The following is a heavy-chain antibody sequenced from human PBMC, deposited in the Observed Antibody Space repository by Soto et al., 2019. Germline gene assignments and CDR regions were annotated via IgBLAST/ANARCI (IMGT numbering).Heavy chain of an antibody. CDR2: INPSGTST. J-gene: IGHJ4*02. CDR1: GYTFSAYY. D-gene: IGHD5-18*01. CDR3: ARANSRIQHLGAYDY. V-gene: IGHV1-46*01. Sequence: GASVKVSCKASGYTFSAYYMHWVRQAPGQGLEWMGIINPSGTSTDYAQKFQGRVTMTRDTSTSTLYMELSSVTAADTAVYYCARANSRIQHLGAYDYWGQGTLVTVSS.